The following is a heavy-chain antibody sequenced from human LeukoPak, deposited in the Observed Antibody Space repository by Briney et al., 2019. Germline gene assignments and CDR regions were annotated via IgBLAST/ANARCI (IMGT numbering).Heavy chain of an antibody. CDR2: IYYSGST. CDR1: GGSISSSNW. V-gene: IGHV4-4*02. CDR3: ARQRSIAAADY. J-gene: IGHJ4*02. Sequence: SETLSLTCAVSGGSISSSNWWSWVRQPPGKGLEWIGEIYYSGSTYYNPSLKSRVTISVDTSKNQFSLKLSSVTAADTAVYYCARQRSIAAADYWGQGTLVTVSS. D-gene: IGHD6-13*01.